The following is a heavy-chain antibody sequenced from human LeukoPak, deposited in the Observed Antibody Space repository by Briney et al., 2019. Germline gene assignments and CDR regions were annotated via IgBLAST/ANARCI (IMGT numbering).Heavy chain of an antibody. V-gene: IGHV3-21*01. Sequence: PGGSLRLSCAASGFTFSSYSMNWVRQAPGKGLEWVSSISSSSSYIYYADSVKGRFTISRDNAKNSLYPQMNSLRAEDTAVYYCARGPFTIFGVVITRYYYMDVWGKGTTVTVSS. J-gene: IGHJ6*03. D-gene: IGHD3-3*01. CDR2: ISSSSSYI. CDR1: GFTFSSYS. CDR3: ARGPFTIFGVVITRYYYMDV.